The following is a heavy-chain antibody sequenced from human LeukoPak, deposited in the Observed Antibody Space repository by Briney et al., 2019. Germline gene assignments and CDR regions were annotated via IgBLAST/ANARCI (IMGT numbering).Heavy chain of an antibody. CDR2: IHYRGTT. J-gene: IGHJ4*02. CDR3: ARDEYGDFQGFDY. V-gene: IGHV4-59*01. CDR1: GASITSYY. D-gene: IGHD4-17*01. Sequence: PSETLSLTFTVSGASITSYYWNWIRQPPGKGLEWLGNIHYRGTTNYNPSLKSRVTLSVDTSKNQFALKVTSVTAADTAVYYCARDEYGDFQGFDYWGQGTRVTVSS.